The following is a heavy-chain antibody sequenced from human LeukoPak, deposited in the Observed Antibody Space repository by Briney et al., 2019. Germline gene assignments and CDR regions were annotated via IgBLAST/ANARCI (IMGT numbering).Heavy chain of an antibody. CDR1: GFTFDDYA. D-gene: IGHD6-13*01. J-gene: IGHJ4*02. V-gene: IGHV3-9*01. CDR3: AKDKGDIAAAGTPDY. Sequence: GGSLRLSCAASGFTFDDYAMHWVRHAPGKGLEWVSGISWNSGSIGYADSVKGRFTISRDNAKNSLYLQMNSLRAEDTALYYCAKDKGDIAAAGTPDYWGQGTLVTVSS. CDR2: ISWNSGSI.